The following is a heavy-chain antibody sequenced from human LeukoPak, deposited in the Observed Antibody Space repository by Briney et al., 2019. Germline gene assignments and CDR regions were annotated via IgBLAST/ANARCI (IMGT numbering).Heavy chain of an antibody. D-gene: IGHD1-1*01. CDR2: IRYDGSYK. V-gene: IGHV3-30*02. CDR3: AKDLYPATTRGPLDS. CDR1: GFTFLSYG. J-gene: IGHJ4*02. Sequence: GGSLRLSCAASGFTFLSYGMHWVRQPPGKGLDWLAYIRYDGSYKYYSDSVKGRFIISRDNSRSTVDLQVNSLRPEDTAVYYCAKDLYPATTRGPLDSWGQGTLVTVSS.